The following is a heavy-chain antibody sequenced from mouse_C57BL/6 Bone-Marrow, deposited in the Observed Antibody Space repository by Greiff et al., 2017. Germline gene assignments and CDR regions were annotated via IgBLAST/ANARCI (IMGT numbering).Heavy chain of an antibody. D-gene: IGHD1-1*01. Sequence: VQRVESGPELVKPGASVKISCKASGYAFSSSWMNWVKQRPGKGLEWIGRIYPGDGDTNYNGKFKGKATLTADKSSSTAYMQLSSLTSEDSAVYFCARDGGITTVVAPYYYAMDYWGQGTSVTVSS. V-gene: IGHV1-82*01. CDR3: ARDGGITTVVAPYYYAMDY. CDR2: IYPGDGDT. J-gene: IGHJ4*01. CDR1: GYAFSSSW.